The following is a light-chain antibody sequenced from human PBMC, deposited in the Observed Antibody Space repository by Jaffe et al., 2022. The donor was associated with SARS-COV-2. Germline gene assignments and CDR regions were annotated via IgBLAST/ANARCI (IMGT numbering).Light chain of an antibody. J-gene: IGKJ1*01. CDR2: LGS. CDR1: LTLLHSNGYTY. CDR3: MQALQTPRT. V-gene: IGKV2-28*01. Sequence: DIVMTQSPLSLPVTPGEPASISCRSSLTLLHSNGYTYLDWYLQRPGQSPQLLIYLGSNRAPGVPDRFSGSGSGTDFTLKISRVEAEDFGIYYCMQALQTPRTFGQGTKVEIK.